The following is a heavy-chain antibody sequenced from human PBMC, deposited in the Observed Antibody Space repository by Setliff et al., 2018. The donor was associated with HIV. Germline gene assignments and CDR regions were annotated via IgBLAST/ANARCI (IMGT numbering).Heavy chain of an antibody. Sequence: SETLSLTCAVSGDSMSSGDSSWSWIRQPPGKGLEWIGHFFHRGSPFYNPSLKSRVTISVDRSKNHFSLNLSSVTAADTALYYCAGGDRNGWYFDYWGQGTLVTVSS. J-gene: IGHJ4*02. D-gene: IGHD6-19*01. V-gene: IGHV4-30-2*01. CDR2: FFHRGSP. CDR1: GDSMSSGDSS. CDR3: AGGDRNGWYFDY.